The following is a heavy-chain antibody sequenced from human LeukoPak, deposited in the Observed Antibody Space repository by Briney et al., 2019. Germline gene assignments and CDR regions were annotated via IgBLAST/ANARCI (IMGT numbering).Heavy chain of an antibody. CDR3: AKDAADIAAAGLFDY. Sequence: GGSLRLSCAASGFTFDDYTIHWVRQAPGKGLEWVSLISWDGGSTYYADSVKGRFTISRDNSKNSLYLQMNSLRTEDTALYYCAKDAADIAAAGLFDYWGQGTLVTVSS. D-gene: IGHD6-13*01. CDR2: ISWDGGST. CDR1: GFTFDDYT. V-gene: IGHV3-43*01. J-gene: IGHJ4*02.